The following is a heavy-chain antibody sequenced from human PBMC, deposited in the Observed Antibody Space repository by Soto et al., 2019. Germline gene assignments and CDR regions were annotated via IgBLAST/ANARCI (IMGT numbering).Heavy chain of an antibody. CDR3: ARNPPEVWGSYRSFYYYGMDV. D-gene: IGHD3-16*02. CDR2: INHSGST. J-gene: IGHJ6*02. V-gene: IGHV4-34*01. CDR1: GGSFSGYY. Sequence: SETLSLSCAVYGGSFSGYYWSWIRQPPGKGLEWIGEINHSGSTNYNPSLKSRVTISVDTSKNQFSLKLSSVTAADTAVYYCARNPPEVWGSYRSFYYYGMDVWGQGTTVTVSS.